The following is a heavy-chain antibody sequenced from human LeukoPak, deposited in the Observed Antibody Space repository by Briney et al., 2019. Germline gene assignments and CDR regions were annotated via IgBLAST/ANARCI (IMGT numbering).Heavy chain of an antibody. Sequence: SETLSLTCTVSGGPISTYYWSWIRQPAGKGLEWIGRIDTSGSTLYDPSLKSRVTMSVDTSKNQFSLKLSSVTAADTAMYYCARGPTMGATYFENWGQGILVSVSS. V-gene: IGHV4-4*07. D-gene: IGHD1-26*01. CDR2: IDTSGST. CDR1: GGPISTYY. J-gene: IGHJ4*02. CDR3: ARGPTMGATYFEN.